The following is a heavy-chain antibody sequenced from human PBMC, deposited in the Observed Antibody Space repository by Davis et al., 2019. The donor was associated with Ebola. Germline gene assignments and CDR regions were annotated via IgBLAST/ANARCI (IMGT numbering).Heavy chain of an antibody. J-gene: IGHJ4*02. Sequence: GESLKISCAASGFTFSDYYMSWIRQAPGKGLEWVSYISSSSSYTNYADSVKGRFTISRDNAKNSLYLQMNSLRAEDTAVYYCARWGSYLYYFDYWGQGTLVTVSS. CDR2: ISSSSSYT. V-gene: IGHV3-11*06. CDR1: GFTFSDYY. D-gene: IGHD1-26*01. CDR3: ARWGSYLYYFDY.